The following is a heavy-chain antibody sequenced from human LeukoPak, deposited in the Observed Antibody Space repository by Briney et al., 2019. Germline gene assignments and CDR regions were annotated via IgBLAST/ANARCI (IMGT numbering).Heavy chain of an antibody. J-gene: IGHJ4*02. V-gene: IGHV4-59*01. D-gene: IGHD5-12*01. Sequence: SETLSLTCTVSGGSISRYYWSWIRQPPGKGLEWIGYIYYSGGTNYNPSLKSRVTISVDTSKNRFSLKLSSVTAADTAVYYCARVSGYDWESFYDYWGQGILVTVSS. CDR2: IYYSGGT. CDR3: ARVSGYDWESFYDY. CDR1: GGSISRYY.